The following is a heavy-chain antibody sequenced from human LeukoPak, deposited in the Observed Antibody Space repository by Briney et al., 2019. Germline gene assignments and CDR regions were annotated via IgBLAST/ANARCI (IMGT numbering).Heavy chain of an antibody. CDR3: AWGLSTDNWFDP. CDR1: GYTFTGYY. Sequence: GASVKDSFKASGYTFTGYYMHWVRQAPGQGLEWMGWINPNSGGTNYAQKFQGRVTMTRDTSISTAYMELSRMSSDDSAVYYCAWGLSTDNWFDPWGQGTLVTVSS. V-gene: IGHV1-2*02. J-gene: IGHJ5*02. CDR2: INPNSGGT. D-gene: IGHD3-16*01.